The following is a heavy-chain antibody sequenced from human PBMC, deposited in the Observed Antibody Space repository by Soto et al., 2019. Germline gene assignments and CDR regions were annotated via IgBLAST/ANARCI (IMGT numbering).Heavy chain of an antibody. Sequence: SETLSLTCTVSGGSISSGDYYWSWIRQPPGKGLEWIGYIYYSGSTYYNPFLKSRVTISVDTSKNQFSLKLSSVTAADTAVYYCARAHIVVVPAAHGGWFDPWGQGTLVTVSS. D-gene: IGHD2-2*01. CDR3: ARAHIVVVPAAHGGWFDP. CDR1: GGSISSGDYY. V-gene: IGHV4-30-4*01. J-gene: IGHJ5*02. CDR2: IYYSGST.